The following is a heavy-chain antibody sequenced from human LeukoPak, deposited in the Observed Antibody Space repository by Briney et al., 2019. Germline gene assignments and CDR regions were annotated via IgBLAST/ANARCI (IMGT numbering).Heavy chain of an antibody. CDR3: ARAYCTSTSCYLYYYMDV. V-gene: IGHV1-8*01. D-gene: IGHD2-2*01. CDR1: GYTFTSYD. J-gene: IGHJ6*03. CDR2: MNPNSGNT. Sequence: GASVKVSCKASGYTFTSYDINWVRQATEQGLEWMGWMNPNSGNTGYAQKFQGRLTMTRNTSISTAYMELSSLRSEDTAVYYCARAYCTSTSCYLYYYMDVWGKGTTVTVSS.